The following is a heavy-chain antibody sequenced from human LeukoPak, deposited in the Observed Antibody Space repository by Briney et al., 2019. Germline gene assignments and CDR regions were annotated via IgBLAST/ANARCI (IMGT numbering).Heavy chain of an antibody. CDR1: GFTFSDYY. D-gene: IGHD3-16*02. V-gene: IGHV3-11*01. Sequence: GSLRLSCAASGFTFSDYYMSWIRQAPGKGLEWASYISSSGSTIYYADSVKGRFTISRDNAKNSLYLQMNSLRAEDTAVYYCARVGDYVWGSYRYYFDYWGQGTLVTVSS. CDR2: ISSSGSTI. J-gene: IGHJ4*02. CDR3: ARVGDYVWGSYRYYFDY.